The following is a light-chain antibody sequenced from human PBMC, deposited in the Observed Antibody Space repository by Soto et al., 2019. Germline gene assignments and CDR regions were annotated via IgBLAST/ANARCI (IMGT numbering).Light chain of an antibody. CDR1: SSDVGGYNY. CDR3: SSYTTSSTVI. V-gene: IGLV2-14*01. CDR2: DVF. J-gene: IGLJ2*01. Sequence: QSALTQPASVSGSPGQSITISCTGTSSDVGGYNYVCWYQQHPGRAPKLMIHDVFNRPSGVSNRFSGSKSGNTASLTISALQTEDESDYYCSSYTTSSTVIFGGGTKLTVL.